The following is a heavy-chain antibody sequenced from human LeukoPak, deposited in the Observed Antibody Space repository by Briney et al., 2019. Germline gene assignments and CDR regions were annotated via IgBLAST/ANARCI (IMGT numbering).Heavy chain of an antibody. CDR2: IYHSGST. CDR1: GDSITSYY. CDR3: ARPQNYGPDAFDI. Sequence: PSETLSLTCTVSGDSITSYYWSWIRQSPGKGLEWIGYIYHSGSTNYNPSLKSRVTISVDTSKNQFSLKLSSVTAADTAVYYCARPQNYGPDAFDIWGQGTMVTVSS. V-gene: IGHV4-59*01. J-gene: IGHJ3*02. D-gene: IGHD4-17*01.